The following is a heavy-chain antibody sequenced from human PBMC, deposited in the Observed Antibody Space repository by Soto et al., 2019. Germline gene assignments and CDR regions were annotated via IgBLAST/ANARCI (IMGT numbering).Heavy chain of an antibody. CDR2: IIPIFGTA. J-gene: IGHJ4*02. V-gene: IGHV1-69*12. Sequence: QVQLVQSGAEVKKPGSSVKVSCKASGGTFSSYAISWVRQAPGQGLEWMGGIIPIFGTANYAQKFQGRVTITADESTSAAYMELRSVSSEDTAVYYCARDALHIAAAGPRPYYFDYGGQGTLVTVSS. CDR1: GGTFSSYA. CDR3: ARDALHIAAAGPRPYYFDY. D-gene: IGHD6-13*01.